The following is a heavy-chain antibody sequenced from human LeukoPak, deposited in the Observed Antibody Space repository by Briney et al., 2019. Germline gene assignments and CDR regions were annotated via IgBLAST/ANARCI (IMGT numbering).Heavy chain of an antibody. D-gene: IGHD6-19*01. J-gene: IGHJ6*03. CDR3: ARNIAVAGRGDYMDV. V-gene: IGHV4-39*01. Sequence: PSETLSLTCTVSGGSISSSGYYGGWIRQPPGKGLEWIGSKYYSGSTYYNPSLKNRVTISVDTSENQFSLKLSSVTAADTAVYYCARNIAVAGRGDYMDVWGKGTTVTISS. CDR2: KYYSGST. CDR1: GGSISSSGYY.